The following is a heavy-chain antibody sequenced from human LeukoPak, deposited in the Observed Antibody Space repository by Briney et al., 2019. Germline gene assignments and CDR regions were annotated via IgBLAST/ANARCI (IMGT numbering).Heavy chain of an antibody. CDR3: AREAYCGGDCSPPNWFDP. CDR2: IYPGDSDT. CDR1: GYSFTSYW. D-gene: IGHD2-21*02. J-gene: IGHJ5*02. V-gene: IGHV5-51*01. Sequence: GESLKISCKGSGYSFTSYWIGWVRQMPGKGLEWMGIIYPGDSDTRYSPSFQGQVTISADKSISTAYLQWSSLKASDTAMYYCAREAYCGGDCSPPNWFDPWGQGTLVTVSS.